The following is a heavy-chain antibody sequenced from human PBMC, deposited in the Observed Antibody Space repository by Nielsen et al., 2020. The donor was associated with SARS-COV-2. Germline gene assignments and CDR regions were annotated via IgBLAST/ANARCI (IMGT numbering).Heavy chain of an antibody. D-gene: IGHD1-1*01. CDR3: ASYNWNRYYYYYGMDV. J-gene: IGHJ6*02. CDR1: GYTFTSYD. Sequence: SVKVSCKASGYTFTSYDINWVRQATGQGLEWMGWMNPNSGNTGYAQKFQGRVTMTRNTSISTAYMELSSLRSEDTAVYYCASYNWNRYYYYYGMDVWGQGTTVTVSS. CDR2: MNPNSGNT. V-gene: IGHV1-8*01.